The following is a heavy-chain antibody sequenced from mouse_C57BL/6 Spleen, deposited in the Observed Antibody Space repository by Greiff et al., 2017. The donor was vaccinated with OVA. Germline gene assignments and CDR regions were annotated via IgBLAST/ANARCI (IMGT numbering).Heavy chain of an antibody. Sequence: LVESGPELVKPGASVKISCKASGYSFTDYNMNWVKQSNGKSLEWIGVINPNYGTTSYNQKFKGKATLTVDQSSSTAYMQLNSLTSEDSAVYYCARLYYYGSSPYYFDYWGQGTTLTVSS. D-gene: IGHD1-1*01. CDR2: INPNYGTT. CDR1: GYSFTDYN. J-gene: IGHJ2*01. V-gene: IGHV1-39*01. CDR3: ARLYYYGSSPYYFDY.